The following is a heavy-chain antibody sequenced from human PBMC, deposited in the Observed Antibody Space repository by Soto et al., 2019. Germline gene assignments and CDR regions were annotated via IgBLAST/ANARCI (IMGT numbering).Heavy chain of an antibody. CDR3: ARLGGVESARDYDYGDPTVGTYWYFDL. D-gene: IGHD4-17*01. Sequence: SETLSLTCTVSGGSISSSSYYWGWIRQPPGKGLEWIGSIYYSGSTYYNPSLKSRVTISVDTSKNQFSLKLGSVTAADTAVYCCARLGGVESARDYDYGDPTVGTYWYFDLWGRGTLVTVSS. CDR2: IYYSGST. J-gene: IGHJ2*01. V-gene: IGHV4-39*01. CDR1: GGSISSSSYY.